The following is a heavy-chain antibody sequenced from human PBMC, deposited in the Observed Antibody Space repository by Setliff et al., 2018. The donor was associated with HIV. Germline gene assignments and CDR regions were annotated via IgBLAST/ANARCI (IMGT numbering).Heavy chain of an antibody. V-gene: IGHV1-2*02. CDR2: INPNSGGT. CDR1: GYTFTGYY. CDR3: AREKTTLVRGVIIFQIFDY. D-gene: IGHD3-10*01. Sequence: ASVKVSCKASGYTFTGYYMHWVRQAPGQGLEWMGWINPNSGGTNYAQKFQGRVTMTRDTSISTAYMELSRLRSDDTAVYYCAREKTTLVRGVIIFQIFDYWGQGKLVTVSS. J-gene: IGHJ4*02.